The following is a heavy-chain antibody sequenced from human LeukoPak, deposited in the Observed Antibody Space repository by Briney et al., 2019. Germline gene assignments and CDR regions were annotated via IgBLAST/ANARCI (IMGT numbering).Heavy chain of an antibody. V-gene: IGHV4-30-4*01. CDR1: GGSISSGDYY. J-gene: IGHJ2*01. Sequence: PSETLSLTCTVSGGSISSGDYYWSWIRQPPGKGLEWIGYIYYSGNTYYNSSLKRRVTISVDTTENQFSLKLSSVTAADTAVYYCARGGRYGGIDWYFDLWDRGTLFTVSS. D-gene: IGHD4-23*01. CDR3: ARGGRYGGIDWYFDL. CDR2: IYYSGNT.